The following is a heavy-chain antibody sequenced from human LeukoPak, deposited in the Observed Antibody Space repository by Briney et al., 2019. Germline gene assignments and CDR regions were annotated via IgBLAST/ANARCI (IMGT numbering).Heavy chain of an antibody. Sequence: GGSLRLSCAASGFTFSSYAMSWVRQAPGKGLEWVSAISGSGGSTYYADSVKGRFTISRDNSKNTLYLQMNSLRAEDTAVYYCAKDKVGYSSSWYGFAYWGQGTLVTVSS. CDR2: ISGSGGST. V-gene: IGHV3-23*01. CDR3: AKDKVGYSSSWYGFAY. CDR1: GFTFSSYA. D-gene: IGHD6-13*01. J-gene: IGHJ4*02.